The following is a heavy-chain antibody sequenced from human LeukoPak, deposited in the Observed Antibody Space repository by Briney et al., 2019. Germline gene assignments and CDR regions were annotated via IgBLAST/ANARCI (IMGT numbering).Heavy chain of an antibody. V-gene: IGHV3-23*01. J-gene: IGHJ4*02. D-gene: IGHD4-17*01. Sequence: GGSLRLSCAASGFTFSSYGMSWVRQAPGKGLEWVSAISGSGGSTYYADSVKGRFTISRDNSKNTLYLQMNSLRAEDTAVYYCARIGRDYGDYGERLDYWGQGTLVTVSS. CDR1: GFTFSSYG. CDR3: ARIGRDYGDYGERLDY. CDR2: ISGSGGST.